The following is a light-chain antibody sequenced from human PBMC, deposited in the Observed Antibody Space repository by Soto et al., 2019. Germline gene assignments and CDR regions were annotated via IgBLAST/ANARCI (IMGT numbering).Light chain of an antibody. Sequence: IVLTQSPGILSLSPGERATLSCRASQTVSNNYLAWYQQRPGQIPRLLIYSASSRAAGIPDRFSGSGSGTDFTLTITRLEPDDFAVYYCQHFDNSLFTFGPGTKVDI. CDR3: QHFDNSLFT. V-gene: IGKV3-20*01. CDR1: QTVSNNY. J-gene: IGKJ3*01. CDR2: SAS.